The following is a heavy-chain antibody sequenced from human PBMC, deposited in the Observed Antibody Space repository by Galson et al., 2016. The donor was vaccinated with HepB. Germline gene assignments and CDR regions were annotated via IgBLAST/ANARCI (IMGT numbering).Heavy chain of an antibody. V-gene: IGHV4-39*01. CDR1: GGSFSSNGHY. Sequence: SETLSLTCSVSGGSFSSNGHYWGWIRQPPGGGLERIVSVYYGGSTYYNPSLKSRVTISVDTSKNQFSLNLHSVTAADTSVYYCVSQIEGIARDVDYWGQGSLVTVS. CDR2: VYYGGST. CDR3: VSQIEGIARDVDY. D-gene: IGHD3-10*01. J-gene: IGHJ4*02.